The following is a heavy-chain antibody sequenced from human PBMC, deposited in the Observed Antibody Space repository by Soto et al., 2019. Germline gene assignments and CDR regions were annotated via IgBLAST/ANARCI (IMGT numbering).Heavy chain of an antibody. J-gene: IGHJ4*02. CDR2: LYLNDDE. CDR3: AKRRAISNKLFFDH. CDR1: GFSINTGGVG. D-gene: IGHD4-4*01. Sequence: QITLRESGPTLVNPTQTLTLICTLSGFSINTGGVGVGWIRQPPGKAPEWLALLYLNDDEWYSPSLRDRISVTKDATANRVVLTMPHLDPTDTGTYYCAKRRAISNKLFFDHWGQGALVTVSS. V-gene: IGHV2-5*01.